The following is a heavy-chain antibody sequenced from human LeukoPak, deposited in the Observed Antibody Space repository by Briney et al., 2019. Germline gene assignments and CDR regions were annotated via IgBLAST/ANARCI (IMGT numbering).Heavy chain of an antibody. CDR3: ARDEEMATITLHY. CDR1: GGTFSSYA. Sequence: SVKVSCKASGGTFSSYAISLVRQAPGQGLEWMGRIIPIFGTANYAQKFQGRVTITTDESTSTAYMELSSLRSEDTAVYYCARDEEMATITLHYWGQGTLVTVSS. V-gene: IGHV1-69*05. J-gene: IGHJ4*02. D-gene: IGHD5-24*01. CDR2: IIPIFGTA.